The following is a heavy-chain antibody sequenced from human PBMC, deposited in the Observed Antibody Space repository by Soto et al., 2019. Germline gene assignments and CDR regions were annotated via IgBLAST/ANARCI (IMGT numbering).Heavy chain of an antibody. CDR3: ARMRGLGEISPYLDY. V-gene: IGHV4-59*01. CDR1: GGSISDYQ. Sequence: QVQLQESGPGLVKPSETLSLTCSISGGSISDYQWNWIRQPPGKGLEWIGYIYHSGRTNYNPSLKSRLTISLDTSTRQFPLRLRSVTAADTAVYYCARMRGLGEISPYLDYWGQGALVTVSS. CDR2: IYHSGRT. J-gene: IGHJ4*02. D-gene: IGHD3-16*01.